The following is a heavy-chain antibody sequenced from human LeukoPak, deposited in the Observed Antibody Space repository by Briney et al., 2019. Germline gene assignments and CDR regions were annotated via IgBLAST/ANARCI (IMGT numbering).Heavy chain of an antibody. CDR2: ISSSGSTI. J-gene: IGHJ5*02. D-gene: IGHD3-10*01. CDR3: ARDFWFGELSGFDP. Sequence: GGSLRLSCAASGFTFSDYYMSWIRQAPGKGLEWVSYISSSGSTIYYADSVKGRFTISRDNAKNSLYLQMNSLRAEDTAVYYRARDFWFGELSGFDPWGQGTLVTVSS. V-gene: IGHV3-11*01. CDR1: GFTFSDYY.